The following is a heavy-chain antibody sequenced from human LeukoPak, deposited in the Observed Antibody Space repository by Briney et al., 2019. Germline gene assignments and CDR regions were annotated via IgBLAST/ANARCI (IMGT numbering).Heavy chain of an antibody. CDR3: ARNSHSNGMDV. CDR2: IYPGDSDT. CDR1: GYTFTTYW. D-gene: IGHD2-15*01. J-gene: IGHJ6*02. V-gene: IGHV5-51*01. Sequence: GGSLRISCQGSGYTFTTYWIGWVRQMPEEGLEWMGIIYPGDSDTTYSPSFQGQVTFSADKSISTAYLQWRSLKASDTAMYYCARNSHSNGMDVWGQGTTVTVSS.